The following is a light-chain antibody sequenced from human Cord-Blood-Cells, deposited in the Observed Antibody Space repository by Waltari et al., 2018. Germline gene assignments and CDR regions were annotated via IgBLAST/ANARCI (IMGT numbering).Light chain of an antibody. CDR3: SSYTSSSTLGV. J-gene: IGLJ2*01. CDR1: SSDVGGYNY. CDR2: DVS. V-gene: IGLV2-14*01. Sequence: QSALTQPASVSGSPGQSITISCTGTSSDVGGYNYVSWYQQHPGKAPKLMIYDVSTRPSGVSNRFSGSKSANTASLTISGLQADDEADYYCSSYTSSSTLGVFGGGTKLTVL.